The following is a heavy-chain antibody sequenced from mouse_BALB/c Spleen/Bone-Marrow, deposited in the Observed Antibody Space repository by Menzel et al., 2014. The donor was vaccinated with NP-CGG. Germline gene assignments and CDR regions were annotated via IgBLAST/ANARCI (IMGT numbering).Heavy chain of an antibody. V-gene: IGHV1-9*01. Sequence: QVQLKESGAELMKPGASVKISCKATGYTFSSLWIEWLKQRPGYGLEWIGEILPGSNSINYNEKFKGKATFTADTSSNTAYMQLSSLTSEDSAVYYCARYRSYAMDYRGQGTSVTVSS. CDR3: ARYRSYAMDY. J-gene: IGHJ4*01. D-gene: IGHD2-14*01. CDR2: ILPGSNSI. CDR1: GYTFSSLW.